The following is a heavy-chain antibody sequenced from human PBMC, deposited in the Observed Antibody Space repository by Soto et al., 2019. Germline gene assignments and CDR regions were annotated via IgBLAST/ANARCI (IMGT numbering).Heavy chain of an antibody. D-gene: IGHD2-8*01. CDR1: GFTFSSYG. CDR2: IWYDGSNK. J-gene: IGHJ5*02. V-gene: IGHV3-33*01. Sequence: QVQLVESGGGVVQPGRSLRLSCAASGFTFSSYGMHWVRQAPGKGLEWVAVIWYDGSNKYYADSVKGRFTISRDNSKNTLYLQMNSLRAEDTAVYYCARDGRGNTNPRRGGWFDPWGQGTLVTVSS. CDR3: ARDGRGNTNPRRGGWFDP.